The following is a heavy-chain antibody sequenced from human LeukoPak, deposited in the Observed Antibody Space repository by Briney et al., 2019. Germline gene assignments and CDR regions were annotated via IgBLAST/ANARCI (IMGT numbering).Heavy chain of an antibody. CDR1: GGSFSVYY. V-gene: IGHV4-34*01. J-gene: IGHJ4*02. D-gene: IGHD3-10*01. CDR2: INHSGST. Sequence: PSETLSLTCAVYGGSFSVYYWSWIRQPPGKGLEWIGEINHSGSTNYNPSLKSRVTISVDTSKNQFSLKLSSVTAADTAVYYCARGTVRGLDYFDYWGQGTLVTVSS. CDR3: ARGTVRGLDYFDY.